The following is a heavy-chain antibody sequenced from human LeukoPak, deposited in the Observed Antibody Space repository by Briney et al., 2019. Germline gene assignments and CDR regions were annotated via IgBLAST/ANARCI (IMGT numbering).Heavy chain of an antibody. D-gene: IGHD7-27*01. J-gene: IGHJ4*02. CDR1: GFIFSSHT. CDR3: ARDFIWAFDY. CDR2: ISRGGESN. Sequence: GGSLRLSCAASGFIFSSHTMNWVRQAPGKGLEWVSYISRGGESNYYADSVKGRFSISRDNAKNSLYLQINSLRAEDTAIYYCARDFIWAFDYWGQGTLVTVSS. V-gene: IGHV3-48*01.